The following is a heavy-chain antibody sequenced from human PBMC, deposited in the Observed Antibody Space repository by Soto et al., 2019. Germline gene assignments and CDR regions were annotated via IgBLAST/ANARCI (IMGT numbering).Heavy chain of an antibody. J-gene: IGHJ4*02. CDR3: ARGRTVTTVYFDY. Sequence: QVQLQQWGAGLLKPSETLSLTCAVYGGSFSGYYWSWIRQPPGKGLEWIGEINHSGSTNYNPSLKSRVTISVDTSTNQFSLKLSSVTAADTAVYYCARGRTVTTVYFDYWGQGTLVTVSS. D-gene: IGHD4-17*01. V-gene: IGHV4-34*01. CDR1: GGSFSGYY. CDR2: INHSGST.